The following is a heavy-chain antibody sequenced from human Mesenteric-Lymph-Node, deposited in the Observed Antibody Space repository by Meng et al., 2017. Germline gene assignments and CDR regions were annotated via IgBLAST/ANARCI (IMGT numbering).Heavy chain of an antibody. Sequence: LVESGAEVKKPGSSVKVSCKASGGTFSSYAISWVRQAPGQGLEWMGGIIPIFGTANYAQKFQGRVTITTDESTSTAYMELSSLRSEDTAVYYCASWVAAAGKGWFDPWGQGTLVTVSS. J-gene: IGHJ5*02. V-gene: IGHV1-69*05. CDR3: ASWVAAAGKGWFDP. D-gene: IGHD6-13*01. CDR1: GGTFSSYA. CDR2: IIPIFGTA.